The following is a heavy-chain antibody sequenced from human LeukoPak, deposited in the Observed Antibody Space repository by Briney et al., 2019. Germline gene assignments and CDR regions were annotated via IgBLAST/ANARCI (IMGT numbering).Heavy chain of an antibody. J-gene: IGHJ4*02. CDR1: GFTFSSYS. D-gene: IGHD2-8*01. V-gene: IGHV3-21*04. Sequence: PGGSLRLSCAASGFTFSSYSMNWVRQAPGKGLEWVSSISSSSSYIYYADSVKGRFTISRDNAKNSLYLQMNSLRAEDTAVYYCAKDANEYRENDSWGQGTLVTVSS. CDR2: ISSSSSYI. CDR3: AKDANEYRENDS.